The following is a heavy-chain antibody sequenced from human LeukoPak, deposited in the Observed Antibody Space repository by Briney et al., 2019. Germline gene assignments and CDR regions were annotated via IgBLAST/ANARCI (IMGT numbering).Heavy chain of an antibody. Sequence: GGSLRLSCAASGFTFSTYWMHWVRQAPGKGLVWVSRINGDGSSSTYADSVKGRFTISRDNAKNTLYLRMNSLRTEDTAVYYCTRNPGMDVWGQGTTVTVSS. CDR1: GFTFSTYW. CDR3: TRNPGMDV. V-gene: IGHV3-74*01. J-gene: IGHJ6*02. CDR2: INGDGSSS.